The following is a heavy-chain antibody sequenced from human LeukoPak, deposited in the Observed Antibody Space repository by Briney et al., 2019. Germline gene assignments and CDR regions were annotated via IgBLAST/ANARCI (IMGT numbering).Heavy chain of an antibody. J-gene: IGHJ4*02. V-gene: IGHV3-53*01. CDR2: IYSGGST. CDR3: ARGDSGSWNYKRGFDY. D-gene: IGHD1-26*01. Sequence: PGGSLRLSCVASGLTVSSNYMSWVRQAPGKGLEWVSVIYSGGSTEYTDSVKGRFTISRDNSKNMVYLRMNSLRAEDTAVYYCARGDSGSWNYKRGFDYWGQGTLVTVSS. CDR1: GLTVSSNY.